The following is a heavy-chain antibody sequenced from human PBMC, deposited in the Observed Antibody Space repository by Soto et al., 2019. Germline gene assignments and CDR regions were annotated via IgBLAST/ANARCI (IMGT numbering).Heavy chain of an antibody. D-gene: IGHD6-19*01. V-gene: IGHV3-30-3*01. J-gene: IGHJ4*02. Sequence: ESGGGVVQPGRSLRLSCAASGFTFSSYAMHWVRQAPGKGLEWVAVISYDGGNKYYADSVKGRFTISRDNSKHTLHLQMNSLRAEHTAVDYCARDQYSSGCGDYWGQGTLVTVSS. CDR1: GFTFSSYA. CDR2: ISYDGGNK. CDR3: ARDQYSSGCGDY.